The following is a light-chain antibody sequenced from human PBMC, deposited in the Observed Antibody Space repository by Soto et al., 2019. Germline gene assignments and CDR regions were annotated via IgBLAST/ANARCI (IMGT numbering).Light chain of an antibody. CDR3: SSYTSSSTRVV. CDR1: SSDVGGYNY. V-gene: IGLV2-14*01. J-gene: IGLJ1*01. CDR2: DVS. Sequence: QSALTQPASVSGSPGQSITISCTGTSSDVGGYNYVSWYQQHPGKAPKLMIYDVSNRPSGVSNRFSGSKSGNTASLTISGLQDEDDADYYCSSYTSSSTRVVFGTGTKVTVL.